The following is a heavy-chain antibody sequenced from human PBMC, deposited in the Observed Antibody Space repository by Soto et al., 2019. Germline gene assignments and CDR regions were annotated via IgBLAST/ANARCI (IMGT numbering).Heavy chain of an antibody. CDR3: VRGFLGNCSATNCYNVNN. J-gene: IGHJ4*02. CDR2: ISRSGGST. V-gene: IGHV3-48*03. CDR1: GFNFNNYE. Sequence: EVQLVESGGGLVQPGGSLRLSCPDSGFNFNNYEMNWVRQAPGKGLEWVSYISRSGGSTYYADSVEGRFTNTRDSAKYSLPQQMKRLRAEDKDIYYCVRGFLGNCSATNCYNVNNCGLGTLVTDSS. D-gene: IGHD2-2*02.